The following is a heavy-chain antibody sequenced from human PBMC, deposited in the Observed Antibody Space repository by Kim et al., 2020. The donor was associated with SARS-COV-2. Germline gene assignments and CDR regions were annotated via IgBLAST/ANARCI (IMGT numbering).Heavy chain of an antibody. D-gene: IGHD6-19*01. Sequence: AQKFQVRVTMTADESTSTAYMELSSLRSEDTAVYYCASLGAVAGTLSDYWGQGTLVTVSS. J-gene: IGHJ4*02. V-gene: IGHV1-69*01. CDR3: ASLGAVAGTLSDY.